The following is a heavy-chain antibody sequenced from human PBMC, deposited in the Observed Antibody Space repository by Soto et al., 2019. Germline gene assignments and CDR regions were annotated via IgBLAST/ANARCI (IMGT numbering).Heavy chain of an antibody. Sequence: PSETLSLTCTVSGGSISSGDYYWSWIRQPPGKGLEWIGYIYYSGSTYYNPSLKSRVTISVDTSKNQFSLKLSSVTAADTAVYYCASAARGYYCYGMDVWGQGTTVTVSS. CDR1: GGSISSGDYY. J-gene: IGHJ6*02. D-gene: IGHD6-6*01. CDR3: ASAARGYYCYGMDV. V-gene: IGHV4-30-4*01. CDR2: IYYSGST.